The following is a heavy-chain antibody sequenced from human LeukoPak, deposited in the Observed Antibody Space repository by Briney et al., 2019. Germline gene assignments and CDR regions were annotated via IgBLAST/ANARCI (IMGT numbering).Heavy chain of an antibody. Sequence: GGSLRLSCVGFGFTFSNYAMSWVRQAPGKRLEWVSAISGSGGSTNYVDSVKGRFTISRDNSKNTLYLQMNSLRAEDTALYYCAKDPRITKNYYYYYYMDVWGKGTTVTVSS. V-gene: IGHV3-23*01. CDR2: ISGSGGST. D-gene: IGHD3-3*01. CDR3: AKDPRITKNYYYYYYMDV. CDR1: GFTFSNYA. J-gene: IGHJ6*03.